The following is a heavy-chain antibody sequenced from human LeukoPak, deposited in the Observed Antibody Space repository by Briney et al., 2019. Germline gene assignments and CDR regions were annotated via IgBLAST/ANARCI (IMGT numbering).Heavy chain of an antibody. J-gene: IGHJ4*01. CDR3: ARDHRYAFDN. Sequence: GGSLRLSCAASGFTFRNYWMGWVRQAPGKGLEWVANTKPDGSAEYYADSVRGRFTTSRDKARNSLYLQMNGLRVEDTAVYYCARDHRYAFDNWGHGTLVTVSS. CDR1: GFTFRNYW. CDR2: TKPDGSAE. D-gene: IGHD5-12*01. V-gene: IGHV3-7*01.